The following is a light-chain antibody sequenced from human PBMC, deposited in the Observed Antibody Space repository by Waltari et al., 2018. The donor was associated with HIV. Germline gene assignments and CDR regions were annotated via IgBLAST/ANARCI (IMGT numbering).Light chain of an antibody. V-gene: IGLV2-23*01. J-gene: IGLJ1*01. CDR3: CSVV. CDR2: EGS. Sequence: QSALTQPASVSGSPGQSITISCTGTSSDVGSYNLVSWYQQHPGKAPKLMIYEGSKRPSGVSNRFSGSKSGNTASLTISGLQAEDEADYYCCSVVFGTGTKVTVL. CDR1: SSDVGSYNL.